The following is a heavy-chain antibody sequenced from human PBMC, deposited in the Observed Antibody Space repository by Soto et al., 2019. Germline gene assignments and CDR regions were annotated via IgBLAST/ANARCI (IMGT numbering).Heavy chain of an antibody. CDR3: ATETLNYYDSSGYYYRFDY. J-gene: IGHJ4*02. CDR2: IIPIFGTA. D-gene: IGHD3-22*01. V-gene: IGHV1-69*06. CDR1: GGTFSRYA. Sequence: SVNLSCKXSGGTFSRYAISWVRQAPGQGLEWMGGIIPIFGTANYAQKFQGRVTITADKSTSTAYMELSSLRSEDTAVYYCATETLNYYDSSGYYYRFDYWGQGTLVTVSS.